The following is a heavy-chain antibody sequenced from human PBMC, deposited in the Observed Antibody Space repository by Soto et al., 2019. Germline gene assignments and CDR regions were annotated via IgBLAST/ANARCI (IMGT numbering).Heavy chain of an antibody. D-gene: IGHD1-26*01. CDR3: AKGLRGSQYYYYGMDV. V-gene: IGHV3-23*01. CDR1: GFTFSTYA. Sequence: EVQLLESGGGLVQPGGSLRLSCAASGFTFSTYAMTWVRQAPGKGLKWVSALSASGATTYHVDSVKGRFTISRDNSENTVYLQMKSLRAEETAVYYCAKGLRGSQYYYYGMDVWGQGTTVTVSS. J-gene: IGHJ6*02. CDR2: LSASGATT.